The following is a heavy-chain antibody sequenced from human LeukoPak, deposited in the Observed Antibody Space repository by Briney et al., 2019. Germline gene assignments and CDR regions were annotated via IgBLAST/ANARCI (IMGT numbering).Heavy chain of an antibody. CDR2: FDPEDGET. CDR3: ATGPAPSSGYYYPFEDY. CDR1: GFTLTELS. J-gene: IGHJ4*02. Sequence: GASVKVSCKVSGFTLTELSMHWVRQAPGKGLEWMGGFDPEDGETIYAQKFQGRVTMTEDTSTDTAYMELSSLRSEDTAVYYCATGPAPSSGYYYPFEDYWGQGTLVTVSS. D-gene: IGHD3-22*01. V-gene: IGHV1-24*01.